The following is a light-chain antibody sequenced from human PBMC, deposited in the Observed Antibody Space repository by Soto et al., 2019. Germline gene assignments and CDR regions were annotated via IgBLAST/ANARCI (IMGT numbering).Light chain of an antibody. V-gene: IGKV3-20*01. CDR2: GAS. J-gene: IGKJ2*01. CDR1: QSVSSRY. Sequence: EIVLTQSPGTLSLSPGERAILSCRASQSVSSRYLAWYQQKPGQAPRLLIYGASSRATGIPDRFSGSGSGTNFTLTVSRLEPEDSAVYYCQQYGSLYTFGQGTKLEIK. CDR3: QQYGSLYT.